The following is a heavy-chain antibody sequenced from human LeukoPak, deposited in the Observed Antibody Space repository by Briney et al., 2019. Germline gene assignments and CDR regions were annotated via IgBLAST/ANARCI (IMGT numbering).Heavy chain of an antibody. J-gene: IGHJ4*02. CDR2: IYSGGST. D-gene: IGHD3-10*01. CDR3: AREVGYYGSGSYWFDY. Sequence: EGSLRLSCAASGFTVSSNYMSWVRQAPGKGLEWVSVIYSGGSTYYADSVKGRFTISRDNSKNTLYLQMNSLRAEDTAVYYCAREVGYYGSGSYWFDYWGQGTLVTVSS. V-gene: IGHV3-53*01. CDR1: GFTVSSNY.